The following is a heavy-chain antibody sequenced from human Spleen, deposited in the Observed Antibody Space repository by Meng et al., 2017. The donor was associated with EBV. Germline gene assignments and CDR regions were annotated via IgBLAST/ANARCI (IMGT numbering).Heavy chain of an antibody. Sequence: QPQEHHLGRLHPPPPLSLPSPVSSASLIIAGSYWSCIRQPPGKCLEWIGHMYYTGNTYYNPSLKSRLAISVDTSKNRLPLSLASVTAADTAVYYCATSPYYQDSSGLLHWGQGALVTVSS. J-gene: IGHJ4*02. CDR2: MYYTGNT. CDR1: SASLIIAGSY. D-gene: IGHD3-22*01. V-gene: IGHV4-30-4*01. CDR3: ATSPYYQDSSGLLH.